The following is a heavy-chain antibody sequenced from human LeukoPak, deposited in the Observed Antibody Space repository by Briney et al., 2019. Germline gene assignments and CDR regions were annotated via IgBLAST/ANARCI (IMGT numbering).Heavy chain of an antibody. CDR1: GGPISSYY. CDR2: IYTSGST. CDR3: ARLNYAHFDY. Sequence: KPSETLSLTCTVSGGPISSYYWSWIRQPPGEELEWIGYIYTSGSTKYNPSLKSRVTISEDTSKNQFSLKLTSVTAADTAVYYCARLNYAHFDYWGQGTLVTVSS. J-gene: IGHJ4*02. D-gene: IGHD3-16*01. V-gene: IGHV4-4*09.